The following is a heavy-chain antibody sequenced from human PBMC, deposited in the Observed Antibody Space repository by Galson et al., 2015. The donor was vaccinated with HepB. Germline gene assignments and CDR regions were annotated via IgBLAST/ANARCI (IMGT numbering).Heavy chain of an antibody. CDR3: ARVPSGAMTTLTSFFDY. Sequence: SLRLSCAASGFTFNNYSLNWVRQAPGKGLEWVSSISSSSSSIYYADSVKGRFTISRDNAKNSLYLQMNSLRAEDTAVYYCARVPSGAMTTLTSFFDYWGQGTLVTVS. CDR1: GFTFNNYS. V-gene: IGHV3-21*01. J-gene: IGHJ4*02. D-gene: IGHD4-17*01. CDR2: ISSSSSSI.